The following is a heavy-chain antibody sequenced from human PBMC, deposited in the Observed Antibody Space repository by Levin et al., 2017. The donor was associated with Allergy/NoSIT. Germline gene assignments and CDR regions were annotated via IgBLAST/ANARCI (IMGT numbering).Heavy chain of an antibody. CDR1: GFTFSSYA. CDR3: AREGVYSGYDPFFDY. J-gene: IGHJ4*02. V-gene: IGHV3-30*04. Sequence: PGGSLRLSCAASGFTFSSYAMHWVRQAPGKGLEWVAVISYDGSNKYYADSVKGRFTISRDNSKNTLYLQMNSLRAEDTAVYYCAREGVYSGYDPFFDYWGQGTLVTVSS. CDR2: ISYDGSNK. D-gene: IGHD5-12*01.